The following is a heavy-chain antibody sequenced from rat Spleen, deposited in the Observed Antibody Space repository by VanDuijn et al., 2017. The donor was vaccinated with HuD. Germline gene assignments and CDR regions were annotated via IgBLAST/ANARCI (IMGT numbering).Heavy chain of an antibody. CDR3: ARSGYLRDWYFDF. CDR2: ISTGGGNT. J-gene: IGHJ1*01. CDR1: GFTFSNYD. V-gene: IGHV5S13*01. D-gene: IGHD2-2*01. Sequence: EVQLVESGGGLVQPGRSLKLSCAAAGFTFSNYDMAWVRQAPTKGLEWVASISTGGGNTYYRDSVKGRFTISRDNAENTQYLHMDSLRSEDTATYYCARSGYLRDWYFDFWGPGTMVTVSS.